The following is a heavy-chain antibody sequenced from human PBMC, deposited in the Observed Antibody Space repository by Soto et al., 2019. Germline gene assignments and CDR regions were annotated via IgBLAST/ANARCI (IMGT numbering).Heavy chain of an antibody. D-gene: IGHD5-18*01. CDR2: IYYSGST. J-gene: IGHJ6*02. V-gene: IGHV4-39*01. CDR3: ARRNLPKRRYSSGGMDV. Sequence: QLQLQESGPGLVKPSETLSLTCTVSGGSISSSSYYWGWIRQPPGKGLEWIGSIYYSGSTYYNPSLKSRVTISVDTSKNQFSLKLSSVTAADTAVYYCARRNLPKRRYSSGGMDVWGQGTTVTVSS. CDR1: GGSISSSSYY.